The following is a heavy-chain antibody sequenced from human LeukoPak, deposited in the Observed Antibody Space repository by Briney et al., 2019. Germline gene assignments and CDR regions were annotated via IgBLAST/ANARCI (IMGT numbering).Heavy chain of an antibody. CDR1: GFTFSSYA. D-gene: IGHD2-2*03. J-gene: IGHJ4*02. CDR3: AKDFMDIVVVPAAITGY. Sequence: LPGGSLRLSCAASGFTFSSYAMSWVRQAPGKGLEWVSAISGSGGSTYYADSVKGRFTISRDNSKNTLYLQMNSLRAEDTAVYYCAKDFMDIVVVPAAITGYWGQGTLVTVSS. V-gene: IGHV3-23*01. CDR2: ISGSGGST.